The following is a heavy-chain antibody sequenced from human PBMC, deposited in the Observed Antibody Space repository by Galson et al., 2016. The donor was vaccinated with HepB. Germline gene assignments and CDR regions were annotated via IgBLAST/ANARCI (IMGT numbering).Heavy chain of an antibody. CDR3: AHSFFSLLTDPFDS. Sequence: PALVKPTQTLTLTCTFSGFSLSDDGECVGWVRQSPGRALEWLALIYWYDDKRYSPSLRDRLAITQDNSKNQVVLTMTNMDPVDTGTYYCAHSFFSLLTDPFDSWGQGALVAVSS. CDR1: GFSLSDDGEC. D-gene: IGHD3-9*01. V-gene: IGHV2-5*01. CDR2: IYWYDDK. J-gene: IGHJ4*02.